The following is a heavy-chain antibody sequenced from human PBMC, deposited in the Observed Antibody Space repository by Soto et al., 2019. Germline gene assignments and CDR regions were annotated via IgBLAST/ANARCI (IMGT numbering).Heavy chain of an antibody. J-gene: IGHJ4*02. CDR2: INHSGST. CDR3: ARIQTASGPMTTVTTYYFDY. CDR1: GGSFSGYY. Sequence: SETLSLTCAVYGGSFSGYYWSWIRQPPGKGLEWIGEINHSGSTNYNPSLKSRVTISVDTSKNQFSLKLSPVTAADTAVYYCARIQTASGPMTTVTTYYFDYWGQGTLVTVSS. V-gene: IGHV4-34*01. D-gene: IGHD4-4*01.